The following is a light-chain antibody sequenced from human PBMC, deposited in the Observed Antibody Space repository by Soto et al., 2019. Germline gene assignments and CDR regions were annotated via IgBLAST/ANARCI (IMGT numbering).Light chain of an antibody. CDR3: QQYVSLPIT. Sequence: VLTQSPGTLSLSPGGRATLSCRASQNINNNYLAWYQHKPGQAPRLLIYDASLRATGVPDRFSGSGSGTDFTLTINRVAPEDFAVYYCQQYVSLPITFGQGTRLEIK. J-gene: IGKJ5*01. CDR1: QNINNNY. CDR2: DAS. V-gene: IGKV3-20*01.